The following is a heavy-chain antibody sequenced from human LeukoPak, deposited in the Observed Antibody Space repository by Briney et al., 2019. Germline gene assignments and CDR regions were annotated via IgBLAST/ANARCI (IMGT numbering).Heavy chain of an antibody. Sequence: GGSLRLTCAASGFTFSDYSMNWVRQAPGKGLQWVSSISSSGSYIYYADSVKGRFTMSRDNAKNSLYLQMSSLRADDTAVYYSAKRGYSSDWYIDYWGQGTLVTVSS. V-gene: IGHV3-21*01. D-gene: IGHD6-19*01. J-gene: IGHJ4*02. CDR2: ISSSGSYI. CDR3: AKRGYSSDWYIDY. CDR1: GFTFSDYS.